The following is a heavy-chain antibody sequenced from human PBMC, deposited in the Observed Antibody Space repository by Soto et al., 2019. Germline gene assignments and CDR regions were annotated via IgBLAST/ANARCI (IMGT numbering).Heavy chain of an antibody. CDR1: GDSVSSDSVA. J-gene: IGHJ4*02. V-gene: IGHV6-1*01. CDR2: TYYRSQWHY. Sequence: VQLQQSGPGLVKPSQTLSLSCAISGDSVSSDSVAWNWIRQSPSRGLEWLGRTYYRSQWHYDYAVSVQSRITINPDTSKNQFSLQLNSVTPEDRAVYFCAGGPSVTGSFFDSWGQGTLVSVSS. CDR3: AGGPSVTGSFFDS. D-gene: IGHD6-19*01.